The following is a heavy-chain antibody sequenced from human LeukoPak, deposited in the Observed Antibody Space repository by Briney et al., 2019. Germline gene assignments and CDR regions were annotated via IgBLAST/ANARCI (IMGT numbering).Heavy chain of an antibody. CDR3: AKSWNYYDSSGDDALDI. V-gene: IGHV3-23*01. Sequence: GGSLRLSCAAAGFTFSDYGMNWVRQAPGKGLEWVSGISGSGISTYYADSVKGRFTISRDNSKNTLYLQINSLRVENTAVYYCAKSWNYYDSSGDDALDIWGQGTMVTVSS. CDR1: GFTFSDYG. CDR2: ISGSGIST. J-gene: IGHJ3*02. D-gene: IGHD3-22*01.